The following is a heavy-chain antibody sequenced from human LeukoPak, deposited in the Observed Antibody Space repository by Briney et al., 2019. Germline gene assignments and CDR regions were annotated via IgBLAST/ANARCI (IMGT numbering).Heavy chain of an antibody. Sequence: GGSLRLSCAASGVTFSSYAMSWVRQAPGKGLEWVSAISGSAGSTYYADSVKGRFTISRDNSKNTLYLQMNSLRAEDTAVYYCAIRNSGRYFDWPLATSPFDYWGQGTLVTVSS. D-gene: IGHD3-9*01. CDR2: ISGSAGST. CDR1: GVTFSSYA. CDR3: AIRNSGRYFDWPLATSPFDY. V-gene: IGHV3-23*01. J-gene: IGHJ4*02.